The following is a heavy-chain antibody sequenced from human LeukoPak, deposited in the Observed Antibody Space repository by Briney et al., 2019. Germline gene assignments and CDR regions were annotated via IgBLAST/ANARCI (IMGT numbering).Heavy chain of an antibody. CDR2: ISYDGSNK. V-gene: IGHV3-30-3*01. J-gene: IGHJ6*02. D-gene: IGHD3-10*01. CDR3: ARAMVRGKGAYYYGMDV. CDR1: GFTFSSYA. Sequence: GGSLRLSCAASGFTFSSYAMHWVRQAPGKGLEWVAVISYDGSNKYYADSVKGRFTISRDNSKNTLYLQMNSLRAEDTAVYYCARAMVRGKGAYYYGMDVWGQGTTVTVSS.